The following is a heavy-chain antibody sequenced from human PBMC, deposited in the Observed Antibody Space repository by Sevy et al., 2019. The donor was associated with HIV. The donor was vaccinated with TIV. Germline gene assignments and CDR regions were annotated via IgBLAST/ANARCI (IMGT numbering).Heavy chain of an antibody. V-gene: IGHV3-66*01. J-gene: IGHJ6*02. CDR3: SRARYYDASGYYYYYYGLDV. D-gene: IGHD3-22*01. CDR2: IYSGGST. CDR1: EFIVTDNY. Sequence: GGSLRLSCAASEFIVTDNYMSWVRQAPGKGLEWVSTIYSGGSTFYDNSVKARCTISRDNSKTTLYLHMNSLRAEDPAAYYYSRARYYDASGYYYYYYGLDVWGQGTTVTVSS.